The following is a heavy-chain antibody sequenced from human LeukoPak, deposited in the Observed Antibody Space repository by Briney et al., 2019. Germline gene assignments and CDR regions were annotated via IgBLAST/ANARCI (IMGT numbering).Heavy chain of an antibody. Sequence: PGGSLRLSCAASGFTFSSYAMHWVRQAPGKGLEYVSAISSNGGSTYYANSVKGRLTISRDNSKNTLYLQMGSLRAEDMAVYYCARAPYYYYYMDVWGKGTTVTVSS. CDR1: GFTFSSYA. CDR2: ISSNGGST. CDR3: ARAPYYYYYMDV. J-gene: IGHJ6*03. V-gene: IGHV3-64*01.